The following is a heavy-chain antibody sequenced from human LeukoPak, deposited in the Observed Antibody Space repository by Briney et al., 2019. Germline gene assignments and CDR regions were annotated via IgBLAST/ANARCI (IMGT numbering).Heavy chain of an antibody. CDR1: GVSISSSSYY. CDR2: IYYSGST. J-gene: IGHJ3*02. Sequence: SETLSLTCTVSGVSISSSSYYWGRIRQPPGKGLEWIGSIYYSGSTYYNPSLNRRVTRSVDTSKNQFSLKLSPVTAADTAVYYCARPPLLGFGVAHDAFDIWGQGTMVTVSS. D-gene: IGHD3-10*01. CDR3: ARPPLLGFGVAHDAFDI. V-gene: IGHV4-39*01.